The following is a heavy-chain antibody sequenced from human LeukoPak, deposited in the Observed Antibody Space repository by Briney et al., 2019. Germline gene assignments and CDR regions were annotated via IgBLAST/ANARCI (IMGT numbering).Heavy chain of an antibody. CDR2: MNPNSGNT. V-gene: IGHV1-8*02. D-gene: IGHD6-19*01. J-gene: IGHJ4*02. CDR3: ARGGSGWLPFDY. CDR1: GYTFTSYG. Sequence: GASVKVSCKASGYTFTSYGISGVRQATGQGLEWMGWMNPNSGNTGYAQKFQGRVTMTRNTSISTAYMELSSLRSEDTAVYYCARGGSGWLPFDYWGQGTLVTVSS.